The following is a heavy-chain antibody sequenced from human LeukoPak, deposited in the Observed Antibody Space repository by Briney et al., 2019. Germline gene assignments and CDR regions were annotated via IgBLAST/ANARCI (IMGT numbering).Heavy chain of an antibody. D-gene: IGHD2-8*02. V-gene: IGHV4-39*01. CDR2: IYYSGST. CDR1: GGSISSSSYY. CDR3: ARGYWFYFDY. J-gene: IGHJ4*02. Sequence: SETLSLTCTVSGGSISSSSYYWGWIRQPPGKGLEWIGSIYYSGSTYYNPSLKSRVTISVDTSKNRFSLKLSSVTAADTAVYYCARGYWFYFDYWGQGTLVTVSS.